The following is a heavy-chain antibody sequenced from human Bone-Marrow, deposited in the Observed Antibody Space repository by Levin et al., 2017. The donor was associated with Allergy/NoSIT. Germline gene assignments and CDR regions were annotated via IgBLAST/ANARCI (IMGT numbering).Heavy chain of an antibody. CDR2: ISLSGGTP. Sequence: QPEGSLRLSCAASGFTFSDYAMTWVRQAPGKGLEWVSTISLSGGTPYYSDSVQGRFTVSRDNSKNTVYLQMSRLRAEDSALYFCSKHRRAGSGSPLDDWGRGTLVTVSS. J-gene: IGHJ4*02. D-gene: IGHD3-10*01. CDR3: SKHRRAGSGSPLDD. V-gene: IGHV3-23*01. CDR1: GFTFSDYA.